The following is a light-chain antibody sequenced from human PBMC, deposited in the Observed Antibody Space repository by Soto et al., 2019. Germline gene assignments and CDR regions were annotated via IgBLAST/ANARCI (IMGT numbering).Light chain of an antibody. CDR3: QQYNNWPIT. V-gene: IGKV3D-15*01. J-gene: IGKJ5*01. CDR2: GAS. CDR1: QSFTSRS. Sequence: EIVLTQSPGTLSLSPGDRATLSCRASQSFTSRSLAWYQQKPGLAPRLLISGASNRAAGIPDRFSGSGSGTEFTLTISSLQSEDFAVYCCQQYNNWPITFGQGTRLEIK.